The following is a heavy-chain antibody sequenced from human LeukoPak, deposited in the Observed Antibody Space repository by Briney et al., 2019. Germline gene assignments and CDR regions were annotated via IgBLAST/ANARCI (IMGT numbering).Heavy chain of an antibody. Sequence: SETLSLTCTVSGASISSYYWSWIRQPPGKGLEWIGYIDYSGSTNYNPSLKSRVTISADTSKNQFSLKLSSVTAADTAVYYCARDKRVPVPATHGGFDYWGQGTLVTVSS. CDR2: IDYSGST. D-gene: IGHD2-15*01. CDR1: GASISSYY. V-gene: IGHV4-59*01. CDR3: ARDKRVPVPATHGGFDY. J-gene: IGHJ4*02.